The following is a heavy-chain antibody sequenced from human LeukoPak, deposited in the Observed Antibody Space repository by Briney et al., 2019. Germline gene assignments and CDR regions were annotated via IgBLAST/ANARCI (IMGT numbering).Heavy chain of an antibody. CDR3: ARDRSIVAADHFDY. Sequence: ASLKVSCKPSGYNFTTYGIRWVRQAPGQRLEWVVWISVHNGNTKYAQKLQGRVTMTTDTSTTTAYMELRSMRSDDTAVYYCARDRSIVAADHFDYWGQGTLVTVSS. CDR1: GYNFTTYG. CDR2: ISVHNGNT. V-gene: IGHV1-18*04. J-gene: IGHJ4*02. D-gene: IGHD6-13*01.